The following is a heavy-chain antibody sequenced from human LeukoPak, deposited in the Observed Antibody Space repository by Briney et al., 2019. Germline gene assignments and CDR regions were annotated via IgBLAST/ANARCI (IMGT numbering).Heavy chain of an antibody. Sequence: VASVKVSCKASGYTFTSYGISLVRQAPGQGLEWMGWISAYNGNTNYAQKLQGRVTMTTDTSTSTAYMELRSLRSDDTAVYYCARDYSNYFHAFDIWGQGTMVTVSS. V-gene: IGHV1-18*01. CDR2: ISAYNGNT. CDR1: GYTFTSYG. CDR3: ARDYSNYFHAFDI. D-gene: IGHD4-11*01. J-gene: IGHJ3*02.